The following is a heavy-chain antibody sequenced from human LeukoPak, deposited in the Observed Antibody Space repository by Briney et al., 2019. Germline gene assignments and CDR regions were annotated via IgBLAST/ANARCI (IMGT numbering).Heavy chain of an antibody. CDR3: AREGLTTTPNNALDV. J-gene: IGHJ3*01. CDR1: GFTVSSNY. Sequence: PGGSLRLSCAASGFTVSSNYMSWVRQAPGKGLEWVSVIYSGGSTYYADSVKGRFTISRDNFKSTLYLQMNSLRVEDTAVYYCAREGLTTTPNNALDVWGQGTTVTVLS. V-gene: IGHV3-53*01. CDR2: IYSGGST. D-gene: IGHD1-1*01.